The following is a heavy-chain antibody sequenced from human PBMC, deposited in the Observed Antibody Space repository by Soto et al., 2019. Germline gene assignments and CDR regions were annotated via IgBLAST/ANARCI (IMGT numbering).Heavy chain of an antibody. J-gene: IGHJ5*02. D-gene: IGHD2-15*01. CDR3: ERNLISDSCSGDSCYRTETLNP. Sequence: SETLSLTCTVYGVSITTLYWSWIRQPPGKGTEWIGYIYLSGSTNYNPSFKSRFTMSVDTSVNLLSLSLNSVTSPATAVSYLERNLISDSCSGDSCYRTETLNPWGQDTLVTV. V-gene: IGHV4-59*11. CDR2: IYLSGST. CDR1: GVSITTLY.